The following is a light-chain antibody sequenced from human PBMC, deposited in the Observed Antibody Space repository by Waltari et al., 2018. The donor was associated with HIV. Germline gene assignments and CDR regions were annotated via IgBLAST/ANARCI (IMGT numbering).Light chain of an antibody. CDR1: RSNIGSNF. CDR3: AVWDDSLTGHVV. CDR2: RNN. J-gene: IGLJ2*01. V-gene: IGLV1-47*01. Sequence: QSVLTQPPSASGTPGQRVTISCSRSRSNIGSNFVYWYQQLPGMAPKLLIYRNNHRPSGVPDRCSGSKSGTSASLAISGLRSEDGADYYCAVWDDSLTGHVVFGGGTKLTVL.